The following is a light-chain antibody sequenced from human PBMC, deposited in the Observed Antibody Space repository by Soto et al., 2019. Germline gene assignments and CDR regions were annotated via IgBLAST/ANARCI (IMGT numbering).Light chain of an antibody. V-gene: IGKV3-11*01. CDR2: NAS. J-gene: IGKJ4*01. Sequence: EIVLTQSPATLSLSPGERATLSCRASQSVSSYLAWYQQKPGQAPRLLIYNASNRAPGIPARFSGSGSGTDFTLPISSLEPEDFVVYYCQQRSNWPPTFGGGTKVEIK. CDR3: QQRSNWPPT. CDR1: QSVSSY.